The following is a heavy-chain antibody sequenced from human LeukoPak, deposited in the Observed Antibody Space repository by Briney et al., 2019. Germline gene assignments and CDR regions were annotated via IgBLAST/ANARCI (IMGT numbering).Heavy chain of an antibody. CDR3: ARDIYGYFDL. CDR1: GFIFSSYG. D-gene: IGHD3-16*01. CDR2: TRYDGTNK. V-gene: IGHV3-33*08. J-gene: IGHJ2*01. Sequence: PGRSLRLSCAASGFIFSSYGMHWVRQAPGKGLEWVAFTRYDGTNKYYADSVKGRFTSSRDNAKNTLYLQMNSLRAEDTAVYYCARDIYGYFDLWGRGTLVTVSS.